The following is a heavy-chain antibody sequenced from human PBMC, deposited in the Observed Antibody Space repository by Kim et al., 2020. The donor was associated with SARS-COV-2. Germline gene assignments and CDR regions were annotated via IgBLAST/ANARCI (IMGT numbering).Heavy chain of an antibody. J-gene: IGHJ5*02. CDR2: INTNTGNP. CDR1: GYTFTTYA. CDR3: ARDSVWQQLVLRGVDP. D-gene: IGHD6-13*01. V-gene: IGHV7-4-1*02. Sequence: ASVKVSCKASGYTFTTYAMNWVRQAPGQGLEWMGWINTNTGNPTYAQGFTGRFVFSVDTSVSTAYLQISSLKAEDTAVYYCARDSVWQQLVLRGVDPWGEGSLATVSS.